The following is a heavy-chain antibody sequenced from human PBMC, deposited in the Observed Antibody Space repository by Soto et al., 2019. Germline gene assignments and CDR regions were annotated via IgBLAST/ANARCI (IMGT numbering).Heavy chain of an antibody. CDR1: GGSISSGGYY. J-gene: IGHJ2*01. Sequence: QVQLQESGPGLVKPSQTLSLTCTVSGGSISSGGYYWSWIRQHPGKGLEWIGYIYYSGSTSYNPSLKSRVTISVDTSKNQCSLKLSSVTAADTAVYYCARGTGYSSGWSVWYFDLWGRGTLVTVSS. V-gene: IGHV4-31*03. CDR3: ARGTGYSSGWSVWYFDL. CDR2: IYYSGST. D-gene: IGHD6-19*01.